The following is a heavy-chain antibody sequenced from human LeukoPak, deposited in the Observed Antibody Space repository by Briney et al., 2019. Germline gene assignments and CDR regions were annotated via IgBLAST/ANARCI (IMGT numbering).Heavy chain of an antibody. V-gene: IGHV3-7*03. CDR1: GFTFSSYW. CDR2: IKQDGSEK. J-gene: IGHJ3*02. CDR3: AVYYGSVMGAFDI. D-gene: IGHD3-10*01. Sequence: PGGSLRLSCAASGFTFSSYWMSWVRQAPGKGLEWVANIKQDGSEKYYVDSVKGRFTISRDNAKNSLYLQMNSLRAEDTAVYYCAVYYGSVMGAFDIWGQGTMVTVSS.